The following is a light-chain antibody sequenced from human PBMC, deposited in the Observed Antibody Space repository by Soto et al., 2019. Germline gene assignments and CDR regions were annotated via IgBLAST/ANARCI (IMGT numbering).Light chain of an antibody. CDR3: QQRTRWTMT. CDR2: DGS. J-gene: IGKJ5*01. Sequence: IVFRQSPATLSLSPGERVTVSCRDSQNLHSFLNWYQQRHGQAPRPLIYDGSKRAAGVPDRISDDESGTDDTITISRLETEDCPVYYGQQRTRWTMTFGQGTRLEI. V-gene: IGKV3-11*01. CDR1: QNLHSF.